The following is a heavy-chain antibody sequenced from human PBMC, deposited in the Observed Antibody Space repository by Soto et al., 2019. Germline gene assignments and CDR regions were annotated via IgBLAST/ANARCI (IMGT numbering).Heavy chain of an antibody. Sequence: QVQLVESGGGVVQPGRSLRLSCAASGFTFSSYAMHWVRQAPGKGLEWVAVISYDGSNKYYADSVKGRFTISRDNSKNTLYLQMNSLRAEDTAVYYCARPADSGSPYYFDYWGQGTLLTVSS. CDR3: ARPADSGSPYYFDY. J-gene: IGHJ4*02. CDR2: ISYDGSNK. V-gene: IGHV3-30-3*01. D-gene: IGHD1-26*01. CDR1: GFTFSSYA.